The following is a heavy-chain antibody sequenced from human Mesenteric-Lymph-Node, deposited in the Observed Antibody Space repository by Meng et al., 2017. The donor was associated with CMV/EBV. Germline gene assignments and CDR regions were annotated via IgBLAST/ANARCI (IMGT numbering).Heavy chain of an antibody. Sequence: SVKVSCKASGGTFSSHGFTWVRQAPGQGLEWLGGIIPVFGTITYAQNFQGRVTFTTDEAAGTAYMELNRLTSEDTAIYYCARLGVDGFCNGRDCKQNPNWFDAWGQGTLVTVSS. J-gene: IGHJ5*02. D-gene: IGHD2-15*01. CDR1: GGTFSSHG. CDR3: ARLGVDGFCNGRDCKQNPNWFDA. V-gene: IGHV1-69*05. CDR2: IIPVFGTI.